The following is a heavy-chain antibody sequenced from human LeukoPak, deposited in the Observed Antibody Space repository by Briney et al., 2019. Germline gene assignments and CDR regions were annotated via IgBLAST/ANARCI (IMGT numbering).Heavy chain of an antibody. Sequence: GGSLRLSCAASGFTFSSYSMNWVRQAPGKGLEWVSYISSSSSTIYYADSVKGRFTISRDNAKNSLYLQVNSLRAEDTAMYYCARPEWLVPRYSGPDGMDVWGQGTTVTVSS. CDR1: GFTFSSYS. V-gene: IGHV3-48*01. CDR3: ARPEWLVPRYSGPDGMDV. D-gene: IGHD6-19*01. J-gene: IGHJ6*02. CDR2: ISSSSSTI.